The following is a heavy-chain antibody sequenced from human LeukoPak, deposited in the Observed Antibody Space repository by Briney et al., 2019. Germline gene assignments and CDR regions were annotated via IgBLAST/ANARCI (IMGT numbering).Heavy chain of an antibody. J-gene: IGHJ3*02. V-gene: IGHV3-23*01. CDR2: ISGSGGST. D-gene: IGHD2-15*01. CDR3: AKGGGDCSGGSCYAGSGAFDI. Sequence: GGSLRLSCAASGFTFSNYGMSWVRQAPGKGLEWVSGISGSGGSTYFADSVKGRFSISRDNSKNTLYLQMNSLRAEDTAVYYCAKGGGDCSGGSCYAGSGAFDIWGQGTMVTVSS. CDR1: GFTFSNYG.